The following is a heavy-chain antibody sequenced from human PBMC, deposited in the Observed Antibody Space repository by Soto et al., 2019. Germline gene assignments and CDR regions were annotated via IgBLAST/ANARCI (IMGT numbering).Heavy chain of an antibody. V-gene: IGHV4-59*04. J-gene: IGHJ4*02. CDR3: VRQDNTGRYQSFDY. CDR1: GGSISSYY. Sequence: PSETLSLTCTVSGGSISSYYWSWIRQPPGKGLECIGSMLYSGSTYYNSSLRSRVTMSVDTSKNQFSLKVSSVTAADTAVYSCVRQDNTGRYQSFDYWGQGTLVTVSS. CDR2: MLYSGST. D-gene: IGHD1-26*01.